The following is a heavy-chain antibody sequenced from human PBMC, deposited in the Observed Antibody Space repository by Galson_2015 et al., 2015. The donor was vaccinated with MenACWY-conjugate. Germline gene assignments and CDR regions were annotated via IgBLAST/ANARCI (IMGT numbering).Heavy chain of an antibody. J-gene: IGHJ6*02. CDR3: GRIYLGVVNPRHGMDV. D-gene: IGHD3-3*01. CDR2: IWHDASNE. Sequence: SLRLSCAGSGFTFSSYGMHWVRQAPGKGLEWVAIIWHDASNEDYADSVKGRFTISRDNSKNTLYLQMNSLRAEDTAVYYCGRIYLGVVNPRHGMDVWGQGTTVTVSS. CDR1: GFTFSSYG. V-gene: IGHV3-33*01.